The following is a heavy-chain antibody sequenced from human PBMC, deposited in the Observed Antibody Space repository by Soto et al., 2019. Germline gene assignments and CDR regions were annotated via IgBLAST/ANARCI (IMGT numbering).Heavy chain of an antibody. CDR1: GGSTSSGGYS. J-gene: IGHJ5*02. CDR2: ISHSGST. Sequence: SETLSLTCAVSGGSTSSGGYSWSWLRQPPGKGLEWIGYISHSGSTYYNPSLKSRVTISVDTSKNQFSLKLSSVTAADTAVYYCARGIQLWPWFDPWGQGTLVTVSS. CDR3: ARGIQLWPWFDP. D-gene: IGHD5-18*01. V-gene: IGHV4-30-2*02.